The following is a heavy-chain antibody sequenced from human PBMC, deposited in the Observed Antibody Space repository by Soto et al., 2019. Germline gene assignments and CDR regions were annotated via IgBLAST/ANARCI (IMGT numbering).Heavy chain of an antibody. Sequence: SETLSLTCTVSGGSINSGDYYWSWIRQPPGKGQEWIGYIYYSGSTYYNPSLKSRVTISVDTSKNQFSLKLSSVTAADTAVYYCARFGYAYNYRDRFYFRAQRTTVTVSS. J-gene: IGHJ6*02. CDR3: ARFGYAYNYRDRFYF. V-gene: IGHV4-30-4*01. CDR1: GGSINSGDYY. CDR2: IYYSGST. D-gene: IGHD1-1*01.